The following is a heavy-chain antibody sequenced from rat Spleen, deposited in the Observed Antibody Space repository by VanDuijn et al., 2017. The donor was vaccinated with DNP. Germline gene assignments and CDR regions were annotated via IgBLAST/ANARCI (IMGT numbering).Heavy chain of an antibody. Sequence: EVQLQESGSGLVKPSQSLSLTCSVIGYSITSNYWGWIRKFPGNKMEWIGHISYSGITTYNPSLKSRISIIRDTSKNHFFLHLNSVTIEDTATYYCARWTRYFDYWGQGVMVTVSS. CDR2: ISYSGIT. CDR3: ARWTRYFDY. CDR1: GYSITSNY. V-gene: IGHV3-1*01. J-gene: IGHJ2*01. D-gene: IGHD1-7*01.